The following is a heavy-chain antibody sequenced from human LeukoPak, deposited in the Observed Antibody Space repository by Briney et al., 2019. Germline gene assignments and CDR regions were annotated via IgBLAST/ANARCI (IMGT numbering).Heavy chain of an antibody. CDR2: ISSSSSYL. V-gene: IGHV3-21*01. Sequence: PGGSLRLSCAASGFTFSSYSMNWVRQAPGKGLEWVSSISSSSSYLYYADSVKGRFTISRDNAKNSLYLQMNSLRAEDTAVYYCARVGYYYDSSGYYYYFDYWGQGTLVTVSS. J-gene: IGHJ4*02. D-gene: IGHD3-22*01. CDR3: ARVGYYYDSSGYYYYFDY. CDR1: GFTFSSYS.